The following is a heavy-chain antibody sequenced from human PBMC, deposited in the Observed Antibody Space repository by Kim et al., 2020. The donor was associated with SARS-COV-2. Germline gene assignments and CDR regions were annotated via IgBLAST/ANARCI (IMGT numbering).Heavy chain of an antibody. CDR1: GFTFSGSA. Sequence: GGSLRLSCAASGFTFSGSAMHWVRQASGKGLEWVGRIRSKANNYATAYDASVKGRFTISREDSKNTAYLQMNSLKTEDTAVYYCTRLGSPVDSAMGTFDYWGQGTLVTVSS. V-gene: IGHV3-73*01. CDR2: IRSKANNYAT. CDR3: TRLGSPVDSAMGTFDY. D-gene: IGHD5-18*01. J-gene: IGHJ4*02.